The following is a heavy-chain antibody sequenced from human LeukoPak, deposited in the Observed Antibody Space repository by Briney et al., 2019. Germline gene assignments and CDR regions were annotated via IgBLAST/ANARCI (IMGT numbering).Heavy chain of an antibody. D-gene: IGHD3-9*01. CDR2: IRSKANSYAT. CDR1: GFTFSGSA. Sequence: PGGSLRLSCAASGFTFSGSAMHWVRQASGKGLEWVGRIRSKANSYATAYAASVKGRFTISRDDSKNTAYLRMNSLKTEDTAVYYCTRIAPYYDILTGYSSYYYYMDVWGKGTTVTVSS. V-gene: IGHV3-73*01. CDR3: TRIAPYYDILTGYSSYYYYMDV. J-gene: IGHJ6*03.